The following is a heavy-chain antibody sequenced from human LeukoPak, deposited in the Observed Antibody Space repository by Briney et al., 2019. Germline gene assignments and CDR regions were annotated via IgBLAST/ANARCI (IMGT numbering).Heavy chain of an antibody. V-gene: IGHV4-39*01. Sequence: SETLSLTCTVSGGSISSSSYYWGWIRQPPGKGLKWIASIYYSGSTYHNPSLKSRVTTSVDTSNNQFSLKLSSVTAADTAVYYCARLKGDYNSYYFDYWGQGTLVTVSS. J-gene: IGHJ4*02. CDR1: GGSISSSSYY. CDR3: ARLKGDYNSYYFDY. CDR2: IYYSGST. D-gene: IGHD4-17*01.